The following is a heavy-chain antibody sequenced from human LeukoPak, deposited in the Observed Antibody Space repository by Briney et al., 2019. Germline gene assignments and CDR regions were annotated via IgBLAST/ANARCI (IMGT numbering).Heavy chain of an antibody. V-gene: IGHV4-38-2*02. CDR1: GYSITSGYY. CDR2: IYHSGST. Sequence: SETLSLTCTVSGYSITSGYYWGWIRQPPGRGLEWIGSIYHSGSTNYNPSLKSRVTISVDTSKNQFSLNLNSVTAEDTAVYYCARHGIVDSSRKYYFDYWGQGTLVTVSS. D-gene: IGHD6-13*01. J-gene: IGHJ4*02. CDR3: ARHGIVDSSRKYYFDY.